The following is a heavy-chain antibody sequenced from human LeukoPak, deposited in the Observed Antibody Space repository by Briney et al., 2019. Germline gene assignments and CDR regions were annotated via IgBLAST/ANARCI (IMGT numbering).Heavy chain of an antibody. Sequence: PSQTLSLTCTVSGDSISSGDYYWSWIRQPAGTGLEWIGRISSGGSTNYNPSLKSRVTISVDTSKNQFSLKLSSVTAADTAVYFCARGPYSYDSSGAFDIWGQGTMVTVSS. CDR3: ARGPYSYDSSGAFDI. D-gene: IGHD3-22*01. J-gene: IGHJ3*02. V-gene: IGHV4-61*02. CDR2: ISSGGST. CDR1: GDSISSGDYY.